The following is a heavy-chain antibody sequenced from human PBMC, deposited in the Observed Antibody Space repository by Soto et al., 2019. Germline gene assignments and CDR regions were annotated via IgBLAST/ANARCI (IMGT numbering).Heavy chain of an antibody. Sequence: PGGSLRLSCAASGFTFTSFWMDWVRQAPGKGLEWVANINPDGNEKHYVDSVKGRFTISRDNAKNSLYLQMSGLTAEDSALYYCSRSLDSWGQGTRVTSPQ. CDR3: SRSLDS. CDR2: INPDGNEK. V-gene: IGHV3-7*01. J-gene: IGHJ4*02. CDR1: GFTFTSFW.